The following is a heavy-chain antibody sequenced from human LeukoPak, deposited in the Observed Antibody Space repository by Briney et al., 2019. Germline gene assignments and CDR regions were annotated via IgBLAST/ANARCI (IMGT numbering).Heavy chain of an antibody. D-gene: IGHD5-18*01. J-gene: IGHJ4*02. CDR1: GFTFSSYS. CDR3: ARVPNTAGFYFDY. CDR2: ISSSSSYI. V-gene: IGHV3-21*01. Sequence: GGSLRLSCAASGFTFSSYSMNWVRQAPGNGLEWVSSISSSSSYIYYADSVKGRVTISRDNAKNSLYLQMNSLRAEDTAVYYCARVPNTAGFYFDYWGQGTLVTVSS.